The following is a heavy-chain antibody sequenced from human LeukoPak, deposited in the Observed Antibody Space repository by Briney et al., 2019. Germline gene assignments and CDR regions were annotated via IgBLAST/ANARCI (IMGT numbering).Heavy chain of an antibody. CDR2: ISSSGSTI. V-gene: IGHV3-48*04. D-gene: IGHD2-2*01. CDR1: GFTFSSYG. CDR3: ARETSWDIVVVPAAMGCFDY. Sequence: QPGGSLRLSCAASGFTFSSYGMNWVRQAPGKGLEWVSYISSSGSTIYYADSVKGRFTISRDNAKNSLYLQMNSLRAEDTAVYYCARETSWDIVVVPAAMGCFDYWGQGTLVTVSS. J-gene: IGHJ4*02.